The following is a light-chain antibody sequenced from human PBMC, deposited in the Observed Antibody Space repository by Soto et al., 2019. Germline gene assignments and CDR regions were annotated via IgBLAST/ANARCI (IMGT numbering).Light chain of an antibody. CDR1: QSISSW. J-gene: IGKJ1*01. CDR2: DAS. CDR3: QQYENYWT. V-gene: IGKV1-5*01. Sequence: DIQMTQSPSTLSATAGDRVTITCRASQSISSWLAWNQHKPGKAPKLLIYDASNLDSGVPSRFSGSGSGTEFSLTISTLQPDDCATYYCQQYENYWTFGQGTRVEIK.